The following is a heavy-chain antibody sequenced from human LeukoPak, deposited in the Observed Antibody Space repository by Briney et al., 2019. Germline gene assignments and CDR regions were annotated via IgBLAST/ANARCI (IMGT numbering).Heavy chain of an antibody. J-gene: IGHJ3*02. CDR2: IYYSGST. CDR3: ARDLILLWFGELCHDAFDI. CDR1: GGSFSGYY. V-gene: IGHV4-34*01. Sequence: PSETLSLTCAVYGGSFSGYYWSWIRQPPGKGLEWIGSIYYSGSTYYNPSLKSRVTISVDTSKNQFSLKLSSVTAADTAVYYCARDLILLWFGELCHDAFDIWGQGTMVTVSS. D-gene: IGHD3-10*01.